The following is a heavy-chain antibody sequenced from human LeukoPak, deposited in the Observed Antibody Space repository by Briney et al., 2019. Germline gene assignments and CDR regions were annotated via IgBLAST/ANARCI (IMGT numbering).Heavy chain of an antibody. V-gene: IGHV4-34*01. CDR2: INHSGST. Sequence: PSETLSLTCAVYGGSFSGYYWSWIRQPPGKGLEWIGEINHSGSTNYNPSLKSRVTISVDTSKNQFSLKLSSVTAADTAVYYCARVRQQLVPAYIDYWGQGTLVTVSS. CDR1: GGSFSGYY. CDR3: ARVRQQLVPAYIDY. J-gene: IGHJ4*02. D-gene: IGHD6-13*01.